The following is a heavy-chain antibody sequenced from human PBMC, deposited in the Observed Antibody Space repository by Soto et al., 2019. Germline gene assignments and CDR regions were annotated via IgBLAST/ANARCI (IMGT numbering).Heavy chain of an antibody. CDR2: IWYDGSNK. V-gene: IGHV3-33*01. Sequence: GGSLRLSCAASGFTFSSYGMHWVRQAPGKGLEWVAVIWYDGSNKYYADSVKGRFTISRDNSKNTLYLQMNSLRAEDTAVYYCARDHPDEDLDYWGQGTLVTVSS. CDR3: ARDHPDEDLDY. J-gene: IGHJ4*02. CDR1: GFTFSSYG.